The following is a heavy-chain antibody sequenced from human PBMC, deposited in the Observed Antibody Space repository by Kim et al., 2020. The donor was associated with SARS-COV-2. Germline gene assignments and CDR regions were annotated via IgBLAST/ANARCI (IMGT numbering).Heavy chain of an antibody. V-gene: IGHV3-23*03. J-gene: IGHJ3*01. CDR3: AADLDDYVWGRYLYDAV. D-gene: IGHD3-16*01. Sequence: GGSLRLSCAASGFTFSNHAMNWVRQAPGKGLEWVSVISSDGSKTDFADAVKGRFTLSRDISKNTLYLQMNSLRVEDTANYYCAADLDDYVWGRYLYDAV. CDR1: GFTFSNHA. CDR2: ISSDGSKT.